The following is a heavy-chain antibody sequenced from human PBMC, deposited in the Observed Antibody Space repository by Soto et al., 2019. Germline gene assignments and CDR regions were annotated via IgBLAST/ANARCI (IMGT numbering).Heavy chain of an antibody. Sequence: GGSLRLSCAASGFTFSSYGMHWVRQAPGKGLEWVAVIWYDGSNKYYADSVKGRFTISRDNSKNTLYLQMNSLRAEDTAVYYCARGRGPPDYYYYYMDVWGKGTTVTVSS. CDR3: ARGRGPPDYYYYYMDV. V-gene: IGHV3-33*01. CDR2: IWYDGSNK. J-gene: IGHJ6*03. D-gene: IGHD6-25*01. CDR1: GFTFSSYG.